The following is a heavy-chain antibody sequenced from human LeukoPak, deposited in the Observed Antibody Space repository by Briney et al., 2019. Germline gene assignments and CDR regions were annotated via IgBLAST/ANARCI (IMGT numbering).Heavy chain of an antibody. J-gene: IGHJ3*02. Sequence: ASVKVSCKASGYTFTGYYMHWVRQAPGQGLEWMGWINPNSGGTNYAQKFQGRVTMTRDTSISTAYMELSRLRSDDTAVYYCASVDTAMDSDAFDIWGQGTMVTVSS. CDR3: ASVDTAMDSDAFDI. D-gene: IGHD5-18*01. V-gene: IGHV1-2*02. CDR2: INPNSGGT. CDR1: GYTFTGYY.